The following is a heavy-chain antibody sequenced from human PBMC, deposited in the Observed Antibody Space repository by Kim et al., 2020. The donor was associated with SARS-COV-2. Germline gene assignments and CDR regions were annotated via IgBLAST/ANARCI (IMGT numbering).Heavy chain of an antibody. CDR1: GFIFSSYN. Sequence: GGSLRLSYAASGFIFSSYNMNWVRQAPGKGLEWVSSISSIGRYIYYADSVKGRFTISRDDAKNSLYLQMNSLRAEDTAVYYCARDSVGFDTSGYIGWFDPWGQGTLVTVSS. J-gene: IGHJ5*02. CDR3: ARDSVGFDTSGYIGWFDP. CDR2: ISSIGRYI. D-gene: IGHD3-22*01. V-gene: IGHV3-21*01.